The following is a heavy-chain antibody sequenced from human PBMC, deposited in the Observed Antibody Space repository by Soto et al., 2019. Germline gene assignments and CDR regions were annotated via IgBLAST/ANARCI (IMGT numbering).Heavy chain of an antibody. CDR3: ARDTNVPLTSSYYGMDV. V-gene: IGHV1-46*01. CDR2: INPDTGSA. Sequence: ASVKVSCKASGYTFTTYYIHWVRQAPGQGLEWMGIINPDTGSASYAQKFQGRVAVTRDTSTSTAYMELSRLGSEDTAVYFCARDTNVPLTSSYYGMDVWGQGTTVTVSS. D-gene: IGHD1-1*01. CDR1: GYTFTTYY. J-gene: IGHJ6*02.